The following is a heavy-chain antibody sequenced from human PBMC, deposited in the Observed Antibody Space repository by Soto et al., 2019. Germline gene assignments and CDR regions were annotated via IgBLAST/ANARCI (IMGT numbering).Heavy chain of an antibody. Sequence: SVKVSCKASGGTFSSYAISWVRQAPGQGLEWMGGIIPIFGTANYAQKFQGRVTITADESTSTAYMELSSLRSEDTAVYYCARDREVVVAAKTYYNWFDPWGQGTLVTVSS. D-gene: IGHD2-15*01. CDR3: ARDREVVVAAKTYYNWFDP. J-gene: IGHJ5*02. CDR2: IIPIFGTA. CDR1: GGTFSSYA. V-gene: IGHV1-69*13.